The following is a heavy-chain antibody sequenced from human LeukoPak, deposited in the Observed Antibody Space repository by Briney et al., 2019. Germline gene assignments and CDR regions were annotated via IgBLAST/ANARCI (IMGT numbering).Heavy chain of an antibody. V-gene: IGHV4-34*01. CDR2: INHSGST. Sequence: SETLSLTCAVYGGSSSGYYWSWIRQPPGKGLEWIGEINHSGSTYYNPSLKSRVTISVDTSKNQFSLKLSSVTAADTAVYYCARGSQLRLGELSLIGLNNWFDPWGQGTLVTVSS. J-gene: IGHJ5*02. CDR1: GGSSSGYY. CDR3: ARGSQLRLGELSLIGLNNWFDP. D-gene: IGHD3-16*02.